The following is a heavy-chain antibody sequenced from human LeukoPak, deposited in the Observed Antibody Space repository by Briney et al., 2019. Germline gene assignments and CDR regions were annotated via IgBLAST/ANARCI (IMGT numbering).Heavy chain of an antibody. CDR1: AYSFTNFG. V-gene: IGHV1-2*02. CDR3: ARPGGVLRYFDWLSY. Sequence: ASVKVSCKTSAYSFTNFGITWVRQAPGQGLEWMGWINPNSGGTNYAQKFQGRVTMTRDTSISTAYMELSRLRSDDTAVYYCARPGGVLRYFDWLSYWGQGTLVTVSS. J-gene: IGHJ4*02. D-gene: IGHD3-9*01. CDR2: INPNSGGT.